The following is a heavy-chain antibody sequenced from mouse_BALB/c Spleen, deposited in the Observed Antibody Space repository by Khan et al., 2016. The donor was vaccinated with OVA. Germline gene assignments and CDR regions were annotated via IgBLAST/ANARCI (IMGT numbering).Heavy chain of an antibody. CDR3: ARGNYYGSSSWFGY. D-gene: IGHD1-1*01. Sequence: QVQLQQSGAELMKPGASVKISCKATGYTFSSYWIEWVKQRPVHGLEWIGEILPGSGRNNYNEKFKGKATFTADTSSNTAYMQLSNLTSDDSAVYYCARGNYYGSSSWFGYWGQGTLVTVSA. CDR1: GYTFSSYW. J-gene: IGHJ3*01. CDR2: ILPGSGRN. V-gene: IGHV1-9*01.